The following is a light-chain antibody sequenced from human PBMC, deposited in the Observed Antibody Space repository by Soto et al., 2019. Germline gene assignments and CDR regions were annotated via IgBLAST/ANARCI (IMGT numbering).Light chain of an antibody. CDR3: SSYTSSNTLVV. J-gene: IGLJ2*01. Sequence: QTVVTQPASVSGSPGQSITISCTGTSSDVGGYNYVSWYQQHPGKAPKVMIYEVSNRPSGVSNRFSGSKSGNTASLTISGLQAEDEADYYCSSYTSSNTLVVFGGGTKLTVL. V-gene: IGLV2-14*01. CDR1: SSDVGGYNY. CDR2: EVS.